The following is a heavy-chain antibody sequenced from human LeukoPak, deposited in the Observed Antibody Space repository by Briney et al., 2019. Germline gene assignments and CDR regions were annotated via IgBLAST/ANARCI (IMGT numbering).Heavy chain of an antibody. V-gene: IGHV4-34*01. Sequence: SETLSLTCAVYGGSFSGYYWSWIRQPPGKGLEWIGEINHSGSTNYNPSLKSRATISVDTSKNQFSLKLSSVTAADTAVYYCARRLETYYDSSGYPYYFDYWGQGTLVTVSS. CDR3: ARRLETYYDSSGYPYYFDY. CDR1: GGSFSGYY. J-gene: IGHJ4*02. D-gene: IGHD3-22*01. CDR2: INHSGST.